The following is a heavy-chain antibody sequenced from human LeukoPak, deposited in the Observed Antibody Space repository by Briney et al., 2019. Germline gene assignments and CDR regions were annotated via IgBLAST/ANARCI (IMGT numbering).Heavy chain of an antibody. D-gene: IGHD3-22*01. CDR3: ARTPFYYYDSSGYSNVDY. Sequence: PGGSLRLSCAASGFTFSSYSMNWVRQAPGKGLEWVSYISGSSNIIYYADSVKGRFTISRDNAKNSLYLQMNSLRAEDTAVYYCARTPFYYYDSSGYSNVDYWGQGTLVTVSS. V-gene: IGHV3-48*01. J-gene: IGHJ4*02. CDR2: ISGSSNII. CDR1: GFTFSSYS.